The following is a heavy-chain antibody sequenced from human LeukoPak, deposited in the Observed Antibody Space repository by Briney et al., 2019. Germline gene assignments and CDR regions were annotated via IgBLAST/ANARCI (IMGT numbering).Heavy chain of an antibody. Sequence: GGSLRLSCAVSGITFSSHGMHWVRQAPGKGLEWVAVIWYDGSKKYYSDSVKGRFTISRDNSKNTLSLQMSSPRAEDTAVYYCATSYSTGWQQGYFDYWGQGTLVTVSS. CDR1: GITFSSHG. CDR2: IWYDGSKK. J-gene: IGHJ4*02. CDR3: ATSYSTGWQQGYFDY. V-gene: IGHV3-33*01. D-gene: IGHD6-19*01.